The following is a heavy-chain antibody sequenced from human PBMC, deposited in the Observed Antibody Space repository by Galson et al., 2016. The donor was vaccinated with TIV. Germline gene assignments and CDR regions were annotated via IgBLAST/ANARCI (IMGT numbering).Heavy chain of an antibody. CDR2: YDPEVFKT. D-gene: IGHD2/OR15-2a*01. CDR3: ATVAWFPGLSLDN. J-gene: IGHJ4*02. V-gene: IGHV1-24*01. Sequence: SVKVSCKVSGNSLDELVIHWVRQAPGKGLEWMGGYDPEVFKTVYAQMLQGRVTMAADTSRNTAYMELGSLRFEDTVVYYCATVAWFPGLSLDNWGQGTLVTVSS. CDR1: GNSLDELV.